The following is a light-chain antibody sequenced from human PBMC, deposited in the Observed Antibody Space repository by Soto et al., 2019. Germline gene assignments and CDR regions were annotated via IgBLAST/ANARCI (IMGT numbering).Light chain of an antibody. CDR2: NNN. J-gene: IGLJ3*02. CDR3: ATWDGSLNARGV. V-gene: IGLV1-44*01. CDR1: RSNIGNNA. Sequence: QAVVTQTPSASGTPGQRVTISCSGSRSNIGNNAVSWYQQFPGTAPKLLIYNNNQRPSGVPDRFSGSKSGTSASLAISGLQSEGEVEDYSATWDGSLNARGVFGGGTKLTVL.